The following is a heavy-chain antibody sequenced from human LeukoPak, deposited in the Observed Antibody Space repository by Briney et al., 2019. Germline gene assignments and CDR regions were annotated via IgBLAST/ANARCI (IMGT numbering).Heavy chain of an antibody. CDR2: IGGSGGST. J-gene: IGHJ6*03. CDR3: AKAIRTSCYGCNMDV. CDR1: GFTFSSYA. D-gene: IGHD2-2*01. V-gene: IGHV3-23*01. Sequence: PGGSLRLSCAASGFTFSSYAMSWVRLAPGKGLEGVSTIGGSGGSTYYADSMKGRFTISRDNSKNTLYLQMNSLRAEDTAVYYCAKAIRTSCYGCNMDVWGKGTTVTVSS.